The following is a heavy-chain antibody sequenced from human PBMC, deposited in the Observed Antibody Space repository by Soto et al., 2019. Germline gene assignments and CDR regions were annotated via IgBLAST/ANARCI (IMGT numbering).Heavy chain of an antibody. V-gene: IGHV3-23*01. CDR2: ISGSGGST. J-gene: IGHJ5*02. D-gene: IGHD2-15*01. CDR3: AKAAVVVVAADNWFDP. CDR1: GVTFISYA. Sequence: AGCLGLSCAASGVTFISYAMSWVRQAPGKGLEWVSAISGSGGSTYYAGSVKGRFTISRDNSKNTLYLQMNSLRAEDTAVYYCAKAAVVVVAADNWFDPWGQGTLVPVSS.